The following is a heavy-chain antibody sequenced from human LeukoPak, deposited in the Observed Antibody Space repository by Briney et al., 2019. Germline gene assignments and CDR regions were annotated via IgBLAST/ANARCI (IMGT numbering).Heavy chain of an antibody. CDR2: INQSGKT. CDR3: ARHLLWFAYELTRAWFDP. CDR1: DGSFSDYY. J-gene: IGHJ5*02. Sequence: SEALSLTCAVQDGSFSDYYWTWIRQPPEKGLEWIGEINQSGKTNYNPSLKSRVTISMDRSKTQFSLKLTSVTAADTAVYYCARHLLWFAYELTRAWFDPWGQGTLVTVSS. V-gene: IGHV4-34*01. D-gene: IGHD3-10*01.